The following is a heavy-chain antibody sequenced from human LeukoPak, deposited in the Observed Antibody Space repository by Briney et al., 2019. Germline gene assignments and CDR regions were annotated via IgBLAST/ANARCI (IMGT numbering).Heavy chain of an antibody. V-gene: IGHV3-7*01. D-gene: IGHD2-2*01. CDR1: GFTVSSNY. CDR3: ARAVPFYCSSTSCQNHDYYYYYMDV. J-gene: IGHJ6*03. CDR2: IKQDGSEK. Sequence: GGSLRLSCAASGFTVSSNYMSWVRQAPGKGLEWVANIKQDGSEKYYVDSVKGRFTISRDNAKNSLYLQMNSLRAEDTAVYYCARAVPFYCSSTSCQNHDYYYYYMDVWGKGTTVTVSS.